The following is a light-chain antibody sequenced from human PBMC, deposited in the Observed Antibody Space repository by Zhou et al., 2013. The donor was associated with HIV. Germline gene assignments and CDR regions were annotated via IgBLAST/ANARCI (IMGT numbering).Light chain of an antibody. J-gene: IGKJ1*01. CDR3: QQYASSPRT. CDR1: QSVSNNY. CDR2: GAS. V-gene: IGKV3-20*01. Sequence: VLTQSPGTLSLSPGERATLSCRASQSVSNNYLAWYQQKPGQAPRLLIYGASSRAPGIPDRFSGSGSGTDFTLTISRLEPEDFAVYSCQQYASSPRTFGQGTKVEIK.